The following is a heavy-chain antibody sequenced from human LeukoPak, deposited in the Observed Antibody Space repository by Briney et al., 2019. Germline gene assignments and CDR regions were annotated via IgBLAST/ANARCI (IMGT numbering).Heavy chain of an antibody. Sequence: GGSLRLSCAASGFTFSSYSMNWVRQAPGKGLEWVSYISSSSSIIYYADSVKGRFTISRDNAKNSLYLQMNSLRAEDTAVNYCARDQRDGYNYPDYWGQGTLVTVSS. V-gene: IGHV3-48*04. CDR3: ARDQRDGYNYPDY. D-gene: IGHD5-24*01. CDR1: GFTFSSYS. J-gene: IGHJ4*02. CDR2: ISSSSSII.